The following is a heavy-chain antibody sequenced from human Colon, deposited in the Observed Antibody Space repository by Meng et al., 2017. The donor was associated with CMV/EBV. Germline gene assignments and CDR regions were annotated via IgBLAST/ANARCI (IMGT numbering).Heavy chain of an antibody. Sequence: SVKVSCKASGGTFSSYAISWVRQAPGQGLEWMGGIIPIFGTANYAQKFQGRVTITTDESTSTAYMELSSLGSEDTAVYYCAREGGDCSSTSCYTSTRGYYGMDVWGQGTTVTVSS. J-gene: IGHJ6*02. CDR2: IIPIFGTA. CDR1: GGTFSSYA. V-gene: IGHV1-69*05. D-gene: IGHD2-2*02. CDR3: AREGGDCSSTSCYTSTRGYYGMDV.